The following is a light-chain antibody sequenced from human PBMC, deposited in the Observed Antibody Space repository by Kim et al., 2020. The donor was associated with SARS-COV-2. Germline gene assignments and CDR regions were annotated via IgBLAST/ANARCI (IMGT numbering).Light chain of an antibody. Sequence: PGERATLPCRASQTVTYELAWYQQKPGQAPRLLIYDASNRATGVPTKFSGSGSGTDFTLTISSLEPEDFAVYYCQQRSKWPITFGQGTRLEIK. J-gene: IGKJ5*01. CDR3: QQRSKWPIT. CDR1: QTVTYE. V-gene: IGKV3-11*01. CDR2: DAS.